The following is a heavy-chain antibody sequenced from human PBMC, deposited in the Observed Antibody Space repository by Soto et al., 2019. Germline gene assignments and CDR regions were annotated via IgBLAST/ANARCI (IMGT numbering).Heavy chain of an antibody. J-gene: IGHJ6*02. D-gene: IGHD3-3*01. Sequence: QVQLVQSGAEVKKPGSSVKVSCKASGGTFSSYAISWVRQAPGQGLEWMGGIIPIFGTANYAQKFQGRVTITADESTSTAYMELSSLRSEDTAVYYCARLFGVVITTGYYYGMDVWGQGTTVTVSS. V-gene: IGHV1-69*12. CDR3: ARLFGVVITTGYYYGMDV. CDR2: IIPIFGTA. CDR1: GGTFSSYA.